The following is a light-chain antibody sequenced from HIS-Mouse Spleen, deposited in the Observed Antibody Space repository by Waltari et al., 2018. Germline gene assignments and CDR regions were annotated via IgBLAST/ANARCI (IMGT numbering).Light chain of an antibody. Sequence: EIVLTQSPATLSLSPGERATLSCRASQSVSSYLAWYQQKPGQAPRFLIYDASNRATGIPARFSGSGSGTDFTLTISSLEPEDFAVYYCQQRSNRTWTFGQGTKVEIK. J-gene: IGKJ1*01. V-gene: IGKV3-11*01. CDR3: QQRSNRTWT. CDR1: QSVSSY. CDR2: DAS.